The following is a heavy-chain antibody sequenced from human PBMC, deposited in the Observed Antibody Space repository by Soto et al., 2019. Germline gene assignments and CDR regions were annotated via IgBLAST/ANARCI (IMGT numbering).Heavy chain of an antibody. CDR1: GFTFSSYG. D-gene: IGHD3-10*01. CDR2: ISYDGSNK. Sequence: GGSLRLSCAASGFTFSSYGMHWVRQAPGKGLEWVAVISYDGSNKYYADSVKGRFTISRDNSKNTLYLQMNSLRAEDTAVYYCAKDNVPYYGAGSLDYWGQGTLVTVSS. CDR3: AKDNVPYYGAGSLDY. J-gene: IGHJ4*02. V-gene: IGHV3-30*18.